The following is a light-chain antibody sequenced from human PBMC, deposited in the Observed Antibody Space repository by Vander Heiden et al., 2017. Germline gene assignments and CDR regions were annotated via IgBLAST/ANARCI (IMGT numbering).Light chain of an antibody. CDR1: QSVSSNY. CDR3: QQYDSSPRT. CDR2: SAS. V-gene: IGKV3-20*01. Sequence: IVLTLSPGTLSLSPGERATISCTASQSVSSNYLAWYQQKPGQAPRLLIYSASSRATGIPDRFSGSGSGTDFTLTISRLEPEDFAVYYCQQYDSSPRTFGQGTKVEIK. J-gene: IGKJ1*01.